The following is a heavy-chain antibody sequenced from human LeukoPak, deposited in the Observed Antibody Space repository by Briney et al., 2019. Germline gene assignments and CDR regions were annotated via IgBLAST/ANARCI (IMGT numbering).Heavy chain of an antibody. CDR2: IYYRGST. CDR1: GGSISSSSYY. Sequence: SETLSLTCTVSGGSISSSSYYWGWIRQPPGKGLEWIGTIYYRGSTYYNPPLKSRVTISVDTSKNQFSLKLSSVTAADTAVYYCARHDYGGKHYYYMDVWGKGTTVTVSS. D-gene: IGHD4-23*01. V-gene: IGHV4-39*01. CDR3: ARHDYGGKHYYYMDV. J-gene: IGHJ6*03.